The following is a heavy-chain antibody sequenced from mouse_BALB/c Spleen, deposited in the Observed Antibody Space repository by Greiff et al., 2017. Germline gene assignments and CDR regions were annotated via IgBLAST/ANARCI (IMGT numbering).Heavy chain of an antibody. V-gene: IGHV6-6*02. D-gene: IGHD1-1*01. J-gene: IGHJ3*01. Sequence: DVKLVESGGGLVQPGGSMKLSCVASGFTFSSYWMSWVRQSPEKGLGWVAEIRLKSDNYATHYAESVKGKFTISRDDSKSRLYLQMNSLRAEDTGIYYCTYYGSTPFAYWGQGTLVTVSA. CDR2: IRLKSDNYAT. CDR1: GFTFSSYW. CDR3: TYYGSTPFAY.